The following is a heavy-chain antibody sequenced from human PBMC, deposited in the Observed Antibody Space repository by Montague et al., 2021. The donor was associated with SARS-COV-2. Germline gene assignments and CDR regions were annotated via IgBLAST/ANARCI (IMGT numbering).Heavy chain of an antibody. CDR3: AKLGLGPVYGMDV. J-gene: IGHJ6*02. D-gene: IGHD3-16*01. V-gene: IGHV3-74*01. CDR2: INSDGSST. CDR1: GFTFSSYW. Sequence: SLRLSCAASGFTFSSYWMHWVRQAPGKGLVWVPRINSDGSSTSYADSVKGRFTISRDNAKNTLYLQMNSLRAEDTAVYYCAKLGLGPVYGMDVWGQGTTVTVSS.